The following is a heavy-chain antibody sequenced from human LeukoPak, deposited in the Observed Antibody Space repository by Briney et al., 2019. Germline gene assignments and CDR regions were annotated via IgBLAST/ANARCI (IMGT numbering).Heavy chain of an antibody. J-gene: IGHJ2*01. CDR1: GGSFSGYY. Sequence: PSETLSLTCAVYGGSFSGYYWSWIRQPPGKGLEWIGEINHSGSTNYNPSLKSRITISVDTSKNQFSLKLSSVTAADTAMYYCARGPLRAVWYFDLWGRGTLVAVSS. CDR3: ARGPLRAVWYFDL. V-gene: IGHV4-34*01. CDR2: INHSGST. D-gene: IGHD4/OR15-4a*01.